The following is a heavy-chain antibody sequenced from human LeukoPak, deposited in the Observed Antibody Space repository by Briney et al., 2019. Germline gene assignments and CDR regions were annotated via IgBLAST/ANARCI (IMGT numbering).Heavy chain of an antibody. J-gene: IGHJ3*02. D-gene: IGHD2-15*01. CDR1: GFTFDDYG. Sequence: GGSLRLSCVASGFTFDDYGMSWVRQAPGKGLEWVSGINWNGGSTGYADSVKGRFTISRDNAKNSLYLQMNSLRAEDTALYYCARDPGIVVVVAATLDDAFDIWGQGTMVTVSS. CDR2: INWNGGST. V-gene: IGHV3-20*04. CDR3: ARDPGIVVVVAATLDDAFDI.